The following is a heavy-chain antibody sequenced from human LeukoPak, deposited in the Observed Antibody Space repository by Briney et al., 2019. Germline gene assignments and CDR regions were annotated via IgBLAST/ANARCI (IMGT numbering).Heavy chain of an antibody. CDR2: INHNGST. CDR1: GGSFSGYY. CDR3: ARASLQRRGYAFDI. J-gene: IGHJ3*02. Sequence: SETLSLICGVSGGSFSGYYWNWIRQAPGKGLEWIGEINHNGSTSSNPSLKSRVTISVDTSRSRFSLKLNSATAADTAVYYCARASLQRRGYAFDIWGQGTMVTASS. D-gene: IGHD5-24*01. V-gene: IGHV4-34*01.